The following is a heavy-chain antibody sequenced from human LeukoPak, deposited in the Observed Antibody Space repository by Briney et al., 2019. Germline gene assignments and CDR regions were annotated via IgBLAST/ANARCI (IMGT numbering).Heavy chain of an antibody. CDR2: ITGSGGST. CDR1: GFTFISYG. D-gene: IGHD3-10*01. J-gene: IGHJ4*02. CDR3: AKVAKYYYGSETYYFFDY. V-gene: IGHV3-23*01. Sequence: GGSLRLSCAASGFTFISYGMSWVRQAPGKGLEWVSGITGSGGSTYYADSVKGRFTISRDNAKNSLYLQMNSLRVEDTAVYYCAKVAKYYYGSETYYFFDYWGQGTLVTASS.